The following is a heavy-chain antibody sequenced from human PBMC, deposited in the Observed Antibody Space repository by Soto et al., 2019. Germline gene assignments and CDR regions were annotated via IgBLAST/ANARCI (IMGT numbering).Heavy chain of an antibody. CDR3: ARTDDGSSWFVFDY. V-gene: IGHV3-48*02. D-gene: IGHD6-13*01. Sequence: GGSLRLSCAASGFTFSSYSMNWVRQAPGKGLEWVSYISSSSSTIYYADSVKGRFTTSRDNAKNSLYMQMNSLRDADTAVYYCARTDDGSSWFVFDYWGQGTLVTVSS. J-gene: IGHJ4*02. CDR2: ISSSSSTI. CDR1: GFTFSSYS.